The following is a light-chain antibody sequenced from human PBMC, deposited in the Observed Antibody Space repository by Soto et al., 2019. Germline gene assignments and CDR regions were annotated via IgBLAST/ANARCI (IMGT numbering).Light chain of an antibody. J-gene: IGKJ1*01. Sequence: GVSQSAGTLSLSPGERATLSCRASQSVSNNYLAWYQQKPGQAPRLLIYGASTRATGIPDRFSGSGSGTDFTLTISRLEPEDSAVYYCQQYGSSPTWTFGQGTKVDNK. CDR1: QSVSNNY. V-gene: IGKV3-20*01. CDR3: QQYGSSPTWT. CDR2: GAS.